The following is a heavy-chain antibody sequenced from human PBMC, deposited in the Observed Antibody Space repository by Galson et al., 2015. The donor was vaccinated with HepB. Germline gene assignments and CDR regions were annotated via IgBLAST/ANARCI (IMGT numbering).Heavy chain of an antibody. J-gene: IGHJ4*02. CDR3: ARDTLIGKQWLGPMGY. CDR2: ISYDGSNK. D-gene: IGHD6-19*01. V-gene: IGHV3-30*04. CDR1: GFTFSSYA. Sequence: SLRLSCAASGFTFSSYAMHWVRQAPGKGLEWVAVISYDGSNKYYADSVKGRFTISRDNSKNTLYLQMNSLRAEDAAVYYCARDTLIGKQWLGPMGYWGQGTLVTVSS.